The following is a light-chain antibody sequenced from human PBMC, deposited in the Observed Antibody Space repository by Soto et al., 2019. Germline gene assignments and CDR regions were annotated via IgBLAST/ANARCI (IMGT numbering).Light chain of an antibody. Sequence: DIQMTQAPRSVSASVGQRVTITCKASQDVSNWLAWYQQRPGKAPNLLIYAASSLQTGVPSRFSGGGFGTDFTLPISSLQPDDFAIYYCQQTKSSPRTFGGGTKVDIK. J-gene: IGKJ4*01. CDR1: QDVSNW. V-gene: IGKV1-12*01. CDR2: AAS. CDR3: QQTKSSPRT.